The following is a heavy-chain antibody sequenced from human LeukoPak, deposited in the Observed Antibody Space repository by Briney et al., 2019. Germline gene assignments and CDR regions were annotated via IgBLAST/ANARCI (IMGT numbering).Heavy chain of an antibody. CDR1: GFTFSTSW. CDR2: INSDGSIT. D-gene: IGHD6-13*01. J-gene: IGHJ4*02. Sequence: PGGSLRLSCAASGFTFSTSWMHWVRQAPGKGLVWVSRINSDGSITSYADSVKGRFTISRDNAKNTHNLQMNSLRAEDTAVYFCAREPTSWYVDYWGQGTLVTVSS. CDR3: AREPTSWYVDY. V-gene: IGHV3-74*01.